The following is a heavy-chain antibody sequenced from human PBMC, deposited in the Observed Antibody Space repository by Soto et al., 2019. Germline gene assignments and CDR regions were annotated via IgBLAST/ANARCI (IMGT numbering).Heavy chain of an antibody. J-gene: IGHJ4*02. V-gene: IGHV4-31*03. D-gene: IGHD2-2*01. CDR3: ARFLQDIVLVPAAKYYFDY. CDR2: IYYSGST. CDR1: GGSISSGGYY. Sequence: QVQLQESGPGLVKPSQTLSLTCTVSGGSISSGGYYWSWIRQHPGKGLEWIGYIYYSGSTYYNPSLKSRVTISVDTSKNQFSLKLSSVTAADTSVYYCARFLQDIVLVPAAKYYFDYWGQGTLVTVSS.